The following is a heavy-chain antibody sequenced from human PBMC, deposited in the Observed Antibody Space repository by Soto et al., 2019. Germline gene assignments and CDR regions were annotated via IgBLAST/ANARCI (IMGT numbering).Heavy chain of an antibody. J-gene: IGHJ5*02. V-gene: IGHV4-31*03. CDR2: IYYSGST. Sequence: QVQLQESGPGLVKPSQTLSLTCTVSGGSISSGGYSWSWIRQHPGKGLEWIGYIYYSGSTYYNPSLKSRVTISVDTSKNQFSLKLSSVTAADTAVYYCARDVERYFDWLSGHWFDPWSQGILVTVSS. CDR1: GGSISSGGYS. CDR3: ARDVERYFDWLSGHWFDP. D-gene: IGHD3-9*01.